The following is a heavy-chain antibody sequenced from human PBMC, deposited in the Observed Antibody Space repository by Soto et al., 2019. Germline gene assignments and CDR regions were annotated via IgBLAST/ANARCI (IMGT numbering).Heavy chain of an antibody. Sequence: ASVKVSCKASGGTFSRYTITWVRQAPGQGLEWMGGITPMFGTPNYAQKFQGRVTITADESTSTAYMELSSLRSEDTAMYYCARDGTLYDSSAYYYLYWGQGALVTVSS. CDR3: ARDGTLYDSSAYYYLY. CDR1: GGTFSRYT. CDR2: ITPMFGTP. V-gene: IGHV1-69*13. D-gene: IGHD3-22*01. J-gene: IGHJ4*02.